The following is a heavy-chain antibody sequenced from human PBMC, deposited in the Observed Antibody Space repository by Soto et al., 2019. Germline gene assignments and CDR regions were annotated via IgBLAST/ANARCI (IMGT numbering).Heavy chain of an antibody. CDR3: ARARYCSGGSCYSGDYGMDV. Sequence: QVQLVQSGAEVKKPGSSVKVSCKASGSTFSSYAISWVRQAPGQGLEWMGGIIPIFGTANYAQKFQGRVTITADKSTSTAYMELSSLRSEDTAVYYCARARYCSGGSCYSGDYGMDVWGQGTTVAVSS. D-gene: IGHD2-15*01. V-gene: IGHV1-69*06. CDR1: GSTFSSYA. CDR2: IIPIFGTA. J-gene: IGHJ6*02.